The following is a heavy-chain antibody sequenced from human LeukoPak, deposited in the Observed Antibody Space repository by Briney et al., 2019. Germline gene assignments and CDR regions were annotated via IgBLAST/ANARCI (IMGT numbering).Heavy chain of an antibody. D-gene: IGHD3-10*01. CDR2: INSDGSST. V-gene: IGHV3-74*01. CDR3: ARDKVYYGSGTYVY. CDR1: GFTFSSYW. Sequence: GGSLRLSCAASGFTFSSYWTHWVRQVPGKGLVWVSHINSDGSSTSYADSVKGRFTISRDNAKNTLYLQMNSLRAEDTAVYFCARDKVYYGSGTYVYWGQGTLVTVSS. J-gene: IGHJ4*02.